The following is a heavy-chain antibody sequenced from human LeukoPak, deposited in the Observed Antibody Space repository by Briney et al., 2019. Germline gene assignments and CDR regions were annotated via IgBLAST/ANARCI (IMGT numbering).Heavy chain of an antibody. V-gene: IGHV3-23*01. CDR2: ISNSGGST. CDR1: GITFSSYA. J-gene: IGHJ4*02. D-gene: IGHD5-12*01. Sequence: GGSLRLSCAASGITFSSYAMSWVRQAPGKGLEWVSVISNSGGSTYYADSVKGRFTISRDNSKNTLYLQMNSLRAEDTAVYYCAKARGHIVATHFDYWGQGTLVTVSS. CDR3: AKARGHIVATHFDY.